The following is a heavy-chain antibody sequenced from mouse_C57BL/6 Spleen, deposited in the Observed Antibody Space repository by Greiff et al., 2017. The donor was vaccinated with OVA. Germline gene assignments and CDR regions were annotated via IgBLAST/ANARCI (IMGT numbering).Heavy chain of an antibody. CDR3: ASSITTVVDGGAMDY. V-gene: IGHV1-69*01. Sequence: VQLQQSGAELVMPGASVKLSCKASGYTFTSYWMHWVKQRPGQGLEWIGEIDPSDSYTNYNQKFKGKSTLTVDKSSSTAYMQLSSLTSEDSAVYYCASSITTVVDGGAMDYWGQGTSVTVSS. CDR1: GYTFTSYW. CDR2: IDPSDSYT. D-gene: IGHD1-1*01. J-gene: IGHJ4*01.